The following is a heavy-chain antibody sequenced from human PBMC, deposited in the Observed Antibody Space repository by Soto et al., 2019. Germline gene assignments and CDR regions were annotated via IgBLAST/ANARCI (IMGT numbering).Heavy chain of an antibody. CDR1: GGTFGRYT. CDR2: IIPILETA. CDR3: ARGGKLGGDLDV. Sequence: QVQLVQSGAEVKKPGSSVKVSCKASGGTFGRYTLSWVRQAPGQGLEWMGWIIPILETANYARRFQGRPTITADTSTATAYMDLSGLKSDDTGVYYCARGGKLGGDLDVWGKATRVTVSS. J-gene: IGHJ6*04. V-gene: IGHV1-69*08. D-gene: IGHD3-10*01.